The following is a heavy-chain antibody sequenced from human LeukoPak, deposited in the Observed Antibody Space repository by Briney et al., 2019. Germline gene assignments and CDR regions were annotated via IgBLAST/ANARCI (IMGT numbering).Heavy chain of an antibody. Sequence: ASVKVSCKASGYTFTSYGISWVRQAPGQGLEWMGWISAYNGNTNYAQKLQGRVTMTIDTYTSTAYMELRSLRSDDTAVYYCAYSSSGLPFDYWGQGTLVTVSS. CDR3: AYSSSGLPFDY. J-gene: IGHJ4*02. CDR1: GYTFTSYG. D-gene: IGHD6-6*01. V-gene: IGHV1-18*01. CDR2: ISAYNGNT.